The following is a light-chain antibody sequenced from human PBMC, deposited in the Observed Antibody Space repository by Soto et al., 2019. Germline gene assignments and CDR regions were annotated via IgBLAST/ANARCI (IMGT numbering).Light chain of an antibody. CDR2: DAS. Sequence: EIVLTQSPATLSLSPGERATLSCRASQSVTSSLVWYQQKPGQSPRLLTYDASNRATDIPARFSGSGSGTDFTLTISSLETEDSAVYYCQQRSTWPRTFGGGTKVEIK. V-gene: IGKV3-11*01. J-gene: IGKJ4*01. CDR1: QSVTSS. CDR3: QQRSTWPRT.